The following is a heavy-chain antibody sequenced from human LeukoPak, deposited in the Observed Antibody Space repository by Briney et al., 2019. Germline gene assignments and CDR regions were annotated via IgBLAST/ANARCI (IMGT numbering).Heavy chain of an antibody. V-gene: IGHV3-23*01. D-gene: IGHD3-10*01. CDR3: AKFGSFVTVSDY. CDR1: GFTFSSYV. CDR2: ISGSGGST. J-gene: IGHJ4*02. Sequence: GGSLRLSCAASGFTFSSYVMSWVRQAPGKGLEWVSAISGSGGSTYYADSVKGRFTISRDNSKNTLYLQMNSLRAEDTAVYYCAKFGSFVTVSDYWGQGTLVTVSS.